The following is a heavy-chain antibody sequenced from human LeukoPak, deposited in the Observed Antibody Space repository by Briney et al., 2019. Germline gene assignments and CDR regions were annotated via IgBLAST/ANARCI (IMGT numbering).Heavy chain of an antibody. Sequence: SQTLSLTCAISGVSVSSNTAAWNWIRQSPSRGLEWLGRTYYRSKWYNDYAASVKSRITINLDTSKNQFSLQLKSVNSEDTAVYYCARVLDVGPTYFDYWGQGTLVTVSS. V-gene: IGHV6-1*01. J-gene: IGHJ4*02. CDR2: TYYRSKWYN. CDR1: GVSVSSNTAA. D-gene: IGHD1-26*01. CDR3: ARVLDVGPTYFDY.